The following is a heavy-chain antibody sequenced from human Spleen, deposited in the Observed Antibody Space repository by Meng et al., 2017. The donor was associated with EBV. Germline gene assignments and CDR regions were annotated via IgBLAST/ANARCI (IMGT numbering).Heavy chain of an antibody. CDR3: ATVDYGDYEFDY. CDR1: GGSVSSGIYY. J-gene: IGHJ4*02. Sequence: QVQLQESGPGLVKASEILSLMCTGSGGSVSSGIYYWSWIRQPPGKGLEWIGYIYDSGSANYNPSLKSRVTISIDMSKNQFSLKLSSVTAADTAVYYCATVDYGDYEFDYWGQGTLVTVSS. CDR2: IYDSGSA. V-gene: IGHV4-61*01. D-gene: IGHD4-17*01.